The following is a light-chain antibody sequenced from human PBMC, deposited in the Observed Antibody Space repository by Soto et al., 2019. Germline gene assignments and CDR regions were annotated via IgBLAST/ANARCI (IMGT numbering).Light chain of an antibody. Sequence: DVQMTQSPSSLSAAIGDRVTITCRASQSIKNYLNWYQHKPGPAPKLLIFGASNLESGVPSRFSGSGSGTEFTLSISSLQPEDFATYDCQQGYSTTPITFGQGTRLEIK. CDR3: QQGYSTTPIT. J-gene: IGKJ5*01. V-gene: IGKV1-39*01. CDR1: QSIKNY. CDR2: GAS.